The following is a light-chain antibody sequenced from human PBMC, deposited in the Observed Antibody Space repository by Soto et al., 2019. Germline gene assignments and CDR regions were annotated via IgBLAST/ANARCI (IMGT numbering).Light chain of an antibody. V-gene: IGLV1-44*01. CDR3: SSYTSSSTLFV. CDR2: SNN. CDR1: SSNIGSNT. J-gene: IGLJ1*01. Sequence: QSVLTQPPSASGTPGQRVTISCSGSSSNIGSNTVNWYQQLPGAAPKLLIYSNNQRPSGVPDRFSGSKSGNTASLTISGLQAEDEADYYCSSYTSSSTLFVFGPGTKVTVL.